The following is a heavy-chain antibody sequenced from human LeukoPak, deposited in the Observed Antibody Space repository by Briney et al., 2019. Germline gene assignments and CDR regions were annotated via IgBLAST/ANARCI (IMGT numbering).Heavy chain of an antibody. CDR3: AKSGGYGLIDY. D-gene: IGHD1-26*01. CDR1: GASVNGSPYY. J-gene: IGHJ4*02. V-gene: IGHV4-39*01. Sequence: SETLSLTCTVSGASVNGSPYYWGWIRQPPGKGLEWIGSIYSSGSTYYNASLQSRVTISIETSKNQISLRLNSVTAADTAIYYCAKSGGYGLIDYWGQGTLVTVSS. CDR2: IYSSGST.